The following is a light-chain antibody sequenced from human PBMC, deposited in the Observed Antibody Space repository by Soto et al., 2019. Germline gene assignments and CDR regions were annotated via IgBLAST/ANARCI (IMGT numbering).Light chain of an antibody. J-gene: IGKJ2*01. V-gene: IGKV3-20*01. CDR3: QQYGSLPPMYT. Sequence: EIVLTQSPGTLSLSPGERATLSCRASQSVSSSYLAWYQQKPGQAPRLLIYGASGRATGIPDRFSGSGSGTDFTLTISRLEPEDLAVYYCQQYGSLPPMYTFGQGTKLEIK. CDR2: GAS. CDR1: QSVSSSY.